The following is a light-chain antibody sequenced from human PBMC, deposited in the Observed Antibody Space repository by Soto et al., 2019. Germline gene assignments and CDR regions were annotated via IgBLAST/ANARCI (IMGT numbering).Light chain of an antibody. J-gene: IGKJ3*01. CDR1: QGISSY. Sequence: DIQLTQSPSFLSASVGDRVTITCRSSQGISSYLAWYQQKPGKAPKLLIYAASTLQSGVPSRFSGSGSGTEFTLTISSLQPEDCAAYSCQQLFSHPLCAFSPGTKVDIK. CDR2: AAS. V-gene: IGKV1-9*01. CDR3: QQLFSHPLCA.